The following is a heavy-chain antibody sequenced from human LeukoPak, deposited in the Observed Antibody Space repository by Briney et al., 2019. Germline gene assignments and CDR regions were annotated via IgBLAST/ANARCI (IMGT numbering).Heavy chain of an antibody. CDR3: AKDSQIFGEYYYMDV. J-gene: IGHJ6*03. D-gene: IGHD3-3*01. V-gene: IGHV3-33*06. CDR2: IWYDGSNK. Sequence: GGSLRLSCAASGFTFSSYGMHWVRQAPGKGLEWVAAIWYDGSNKYYADSVKGRFTISRDNSKNTLYLQMNSLRAEDTAVYYCAKDSQIFGEYYYMDVWGKGTTVTVSS. CDR1: GFTFSSYG.